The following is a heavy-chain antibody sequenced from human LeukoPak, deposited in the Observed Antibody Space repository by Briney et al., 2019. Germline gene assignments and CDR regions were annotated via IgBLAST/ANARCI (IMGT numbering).Heavy chain of an antibody. CDR3: AKGFTY. J-gene: IGHJ4*02. Sequence: GGSLRLSCAASGFTFSSYGMHWVRQVPGKGLEWVALISDDGNTKYYADSVKGRFTISRDNSKNTLYLQMNSLRAEDTAVYYCAKGFTYWGQGTLVTVSS. V-gene: IGHV3-30*18. CDR2: ISDDGNTK. CDR1: GFTFSSYG.